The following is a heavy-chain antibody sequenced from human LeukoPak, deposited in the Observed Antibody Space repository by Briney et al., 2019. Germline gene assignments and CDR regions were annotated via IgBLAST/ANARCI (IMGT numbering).Heavy chain of an antibody. CDR2: IYYSGRT. J-gene: IGHJ5*02. D-gene: IGHD6-19*01. CDR3: ARHGYSSGSLAWFDP. V-gene: IGHV4-59*08. Sequence: PSETLSLTCTVSGGSISSYYWSWIRQPPGKGLEWIGYIYYSGRTKYNPSLKSRVTISVDTSKNQFSLKLSSVTAADTAVYYCARHGYSSGSLAWFDPWGQGTQVTVSS. CDR1: GGSISSYY.